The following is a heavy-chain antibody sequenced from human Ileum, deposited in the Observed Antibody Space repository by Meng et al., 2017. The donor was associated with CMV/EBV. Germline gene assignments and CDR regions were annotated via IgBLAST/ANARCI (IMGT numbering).Heavy chain of an antibody. CDR3: VRGTQDLGASSYFPFYCEY. CDR2: LSFDGNNK. D-gene: IGHD3-22*01. Sequence: GESLKISCSVSGFPFSTYAMHWVRQASGKGLEWVAVLSFDGNNKYYADSVKGRFPISRDNSKKTLNPQMNSLRADETAVYYRVRGTQDLGASSYFPFYCEYWGQGTLVTVSS. CDR1: GFPFSTYA. V-gene: IGHV3-30-3*01. J-gene: IGHJ4*02.